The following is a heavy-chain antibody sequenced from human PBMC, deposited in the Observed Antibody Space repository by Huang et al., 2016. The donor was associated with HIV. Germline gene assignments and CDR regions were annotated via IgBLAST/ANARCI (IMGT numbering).Heavy chain of an antibody. J-gene: IGHJ2*01. D-gene: IGHD4-17*01. CDR3: ARDVLRGLGYFDV. V-gene: IGHV3-30-3*01. Sequence: QVQLVESGGGVVQPGGSLRLACAASGFTFSNYPMHWVRQAPGKGLEWVGVISYDDGSTTYFADSGKGRFTISRDNSKNTVYLQMSSLRADDTAVFYCARDVLRGLGYFDVWGRGTLVTVSS. CDR2: ISYDDGSTT. CDR1: GFTFSNYP.